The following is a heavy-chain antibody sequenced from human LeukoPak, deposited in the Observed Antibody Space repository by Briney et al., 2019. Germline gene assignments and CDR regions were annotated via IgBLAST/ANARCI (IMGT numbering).Heavy chain of an antibody. CDR1: GGSISSGDYY. Sequence: SETLSLTCTVSGGSISSGDYYWSWIRQPPGKGLEWIGYIYYSGSTYYNPSLKSRVTISVDTSKNQFSLKLSSVTAADTAVYYCARGGRRVMITFGGVIVTNAFDIWGQGTMVTVSS. CDR2: IYYSGST. J-gene: IGHJ3*02. D-gene: IGHD3-16*02. CDR3: ARGGRRVMITFGGVIVTNAFDI. V-gene: IGHV4-30-4*02.